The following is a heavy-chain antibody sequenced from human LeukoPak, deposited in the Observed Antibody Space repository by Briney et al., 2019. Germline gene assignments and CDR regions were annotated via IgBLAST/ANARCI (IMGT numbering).Heavy chain of an antibody. J-gene: IGHJ4*02. CDR2: IYPGDSDT. CDR1: GYRFTSYW. D-gene: IGHD2-15*01. CDR3: ASSTLAATIDY. Sequence: GESLKISCKGSGYRFTSYWIGWVRQMPGKGLEGMGIIYPGDSDTRYSPSFQGQVTISADKSISTAYLQWSSLKASDTAMYYCASSTLAATIDYWGQGTLVTVSS. V-gene: IGHV5-51*01.